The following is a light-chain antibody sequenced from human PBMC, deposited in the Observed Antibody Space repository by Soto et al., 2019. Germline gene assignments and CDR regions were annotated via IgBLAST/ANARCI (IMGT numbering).Light chain of an antibody. Sequence: DIQMTQSPSTLSASVGDRVTXPCRASQSINTWLAWYQQKPGKAPELLIFDASALESGVPSRFSGSGSGTEFTLTISSLQPDDSATFYCLHYNSYSKTFGQGTKVDIK. CDR3: LHYNSYSKT. CDR1: QSINTW. V-gene: IGKV1-5*01. J-gene: IGKJ1*01. CDR2: DAS.